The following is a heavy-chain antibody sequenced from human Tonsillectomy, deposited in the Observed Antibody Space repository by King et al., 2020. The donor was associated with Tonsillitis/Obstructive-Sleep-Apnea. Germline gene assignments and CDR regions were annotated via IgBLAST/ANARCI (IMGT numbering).Heavy chain of an antibody. D-gene: IGHD6-13*01. Sequence: QLQESGPGLVKASETLSLTCTVSGCSISSSSYYWGWIRPPPGKGLEWIGSISYSGSTYYNPSLKSRVTISVDTSKNQFSLKRSSVTAADTAVYYCAIESGYPYYYMDVWGKGTTVTVSS. J-gene: IGHJ6*03. CDR1: GCSISSSSYY. CDR3: AIESGYPYYYMDV. CDR2: ISYSGST. V-gene: IGHV4-39*02.